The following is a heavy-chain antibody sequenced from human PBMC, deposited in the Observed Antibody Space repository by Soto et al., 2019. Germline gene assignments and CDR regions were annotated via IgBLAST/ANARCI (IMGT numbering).Heavy chain of an antibody. D-gene: IGHD4-17*01. Sequence: QVQLVESGGGVVQPGRSLRLSCAASGLTFSSYTMHWVRQAPGRGLDWVALISYDGSNIYYADSVKGRFTISRDNSKNTLYREMNSLKAADTAVVDFARGTNFDYGTGFDTWGQGTRVTVSS. CDR3: ARGTNFDYGTGFDT. V-gene: IGHV3-30-3*01. CDR1: GLTFSSYT. J-gene: IGHJ5*02. CDR2: ISYDGSNI.